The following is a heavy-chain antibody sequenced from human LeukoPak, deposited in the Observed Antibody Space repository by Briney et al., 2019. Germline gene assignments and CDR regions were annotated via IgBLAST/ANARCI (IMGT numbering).Heavy chain of an antibody. V-gene: IGHV1-69*04. D-gene: IGHD5-24*01. CDR3: ARDFEGERWLQLGAFDI. J-gene: IGHJ3*02. Sequence: SVKVSCKASGGTFSSYTISGVRQAPGQGLEWMGRIIPILGIANYAQKFQGRVTITADKSTSTAYMELSSLRSEDTAVYYCARDFEGERWLQLGAFDIWGQGTMVTVSS. CDR2: IIPILGIA. CDR1: GGTFSSYT.